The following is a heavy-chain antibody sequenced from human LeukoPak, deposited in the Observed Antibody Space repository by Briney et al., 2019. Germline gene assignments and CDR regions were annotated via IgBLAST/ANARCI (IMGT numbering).Heavy chain of an antibody. CDR3: AKAGHYGSGSYYSDY. J-gene: IGHJ4*02. CDR1: GFNFRAYW. V-gene: IGHV3-23*01. Sequence: LGGSLRLSCTTSGFNFRAYWMAWVRQAPGRGLEWLSTISGSGTTTYYVDSVKGRFTVSRDNSKNTLYLQMSSLRAGDTAVYYCAKAGHYGSGSYYSDYWGRGTLVTVSP. D-gene: IGHD3-10*01. CDR2: ISGSGTTT.